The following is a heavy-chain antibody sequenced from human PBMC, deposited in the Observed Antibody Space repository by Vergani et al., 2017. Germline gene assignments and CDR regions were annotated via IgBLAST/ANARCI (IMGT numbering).Heavy chain of an antibody. V-gene: IGHV4-31*03. Sequence: QVQLQESGPGLVKPSQTLSLTCTVSGVSISSGGYYLSWIRQHPGKGLGWSGYIYYSGSTYYNPSLKSRVTISVDTSKNQFSLKLSSVTAADTAVYYCARSQVTTAYFDYWGQGTLVTVSS. D-gene: IGHD4-17*01. J-gene: IGHJ4*02. CDR3: ARSQVTTAYFDY. CDR1: GVSISSGGYY. CDR2: IYYSGST.